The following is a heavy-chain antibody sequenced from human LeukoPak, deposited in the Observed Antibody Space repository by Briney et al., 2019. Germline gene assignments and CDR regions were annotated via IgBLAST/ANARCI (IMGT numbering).Heavy chain of an antibody. V-gene: IGHV4-39*01. D-gene: IGHD5-12*01. CDR3: ARRGSGYSGVFDY. J-gene: IGHJ4*02. CDR1: GGSISNYY. CDR2: IYYSGST. Sequence: SETLSLTCTVSGGSISNYYWSWIRQPPGKGLEWIGSIYYSGSTYYNPSLKSRVTISVDTSKNQFSLKLSSVTAADTAVYYCARRGSGYSGVFDYWGQGTLVTVSS.